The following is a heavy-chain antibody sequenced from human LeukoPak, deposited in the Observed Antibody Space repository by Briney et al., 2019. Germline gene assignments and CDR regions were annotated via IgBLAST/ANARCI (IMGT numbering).Heavy chain of an antibody. CDR2: ISYDGSNK. Sequence: PGGSLRLSCAASGFTFSGFSMSWVRQSPTKGLEWVAVISYDGSNKYYADSVKGRFTISRDNSKNTLYLQMNSLRAEDTAVYYCARDPQWLVRFDYWGQGTLVTVSS. D-gene: IGHD6-19*01. CDR3: ARDPQWLVRFDY. J-gene: IGHJ4*02. CDR1: GFTFSGFS. V-gene: IGHV3-30-3*01.